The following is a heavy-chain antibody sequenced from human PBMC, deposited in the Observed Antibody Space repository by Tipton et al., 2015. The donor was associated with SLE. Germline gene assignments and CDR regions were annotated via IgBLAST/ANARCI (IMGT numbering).Heavy chain of an antibody. J-gene: IGHJ3*02. Sequence: GSLRLSCAASGFTFSSYSMNWVRQAPGKGLEWVSYISSSSSTIYYADSVKGRFTISRDNAKNSLYLQMNSLRAEDTAVYYCARGGSSVVVPAGAFDIWGQGTMVPVSS. CDR1: GFTFSSYS. D-gene: IGHD2-2*01. V-gene: IGHV3-48*01. CDR2: ISSSSSTI. CDR3: ARGGSSVVVPAGAFDI.